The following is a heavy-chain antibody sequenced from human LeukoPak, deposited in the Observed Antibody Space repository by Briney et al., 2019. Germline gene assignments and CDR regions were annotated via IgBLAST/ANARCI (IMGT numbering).Heavy chain of an antibody. CDR2: ISYDGSNK. V-gene: IGHV3-30-3*01. CDR3: ARGLTVTAMGRS. Sequence: GGSLRLSCAASGFTFSNYALHWVRQAPGKGLEWVAVISYDGSNKYYADSVKGRFTISRDNSKNTLYLQMNSLRAEDTAVYYCARGLTVTAMGRSWGQGTLVTVSS. J-gene: IGHJ4*02. CDR1: GFTFSNYA. D-gene: IGHD5-18*01.